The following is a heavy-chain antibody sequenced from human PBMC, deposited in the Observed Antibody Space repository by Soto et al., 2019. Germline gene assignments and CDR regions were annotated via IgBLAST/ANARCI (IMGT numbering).Heavy chain of an antibody. CDR3: ARSRRLTYYYYYYMDV. D-gene: IGHD2-8*01. V-gene: IGHV1-8*02. Sequence: ASVKVSCKASGYTFTSYAMHWVRQAPGQRLEWMGWMNPNSGNTGYAQKFQGRVTMTRNTSISTAYMELSSLRSEDTAVYYCARSRRLTYYYYYYMDVWGKGTTVTVSS. CDR1: GYTFTSYA. CDR2: MNPNSGNT. J-gene: IGHJ6*03.